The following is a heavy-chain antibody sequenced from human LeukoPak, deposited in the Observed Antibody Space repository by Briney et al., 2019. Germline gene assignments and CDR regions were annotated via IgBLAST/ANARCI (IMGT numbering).Heavy chain of an antibody. J-gene: IGHJ6*02. CDR2: IYSGGST. CDR1: GFTLSSNY. CDR3: ARGQGFWSGYYRGYYYGMDV. D-gene: IGHD3-3*01. Sequence: GGSLRLSCAASGFTLSSNYMSWVRQAPGKGLEWVSVIYSGGSTYYADSVKGRFTISRDNSKNTLYLQMNSLRAEDTAVYYCARGQGFWSGYYRGYYYGMDVWGQGTTVTVSS. V-gene: IGHV3-53*01.